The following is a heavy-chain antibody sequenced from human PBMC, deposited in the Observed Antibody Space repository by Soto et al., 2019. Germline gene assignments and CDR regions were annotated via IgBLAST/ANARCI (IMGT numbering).Heavy chain of an antibody. CDR2: INHSGDT. J-gene: IGHJ4*01. CDR3: ARAVCIVTSCSSLDF. D-gene: IGHD2-2*01. V-gene: IGHV4-34*01. CDR1: GGSFTNYH. Sequence: QVQLQQWGAGLLKPSETLTLSCAVFGGSFTNYHWTWIRQPPGEGLEWIGEINHSGDTNYNPSLKSRVTISVDTSKSQFSLKLSSVTAADTAVYYCARAVCIVTSCSSLDFWGRGTLVTVSS.